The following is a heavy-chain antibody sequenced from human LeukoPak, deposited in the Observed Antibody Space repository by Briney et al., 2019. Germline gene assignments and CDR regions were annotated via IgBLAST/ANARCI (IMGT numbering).Heavy chain of an antibody. V-gene: IGHV1-8*01. CDR1: GYTFTSYD. J-gene: IGHJ4*02. D-gene: IGHD2-2*01. CDR3: ARGWVPAAMRTGRTKYYFDY. CDR2: MNPNSGNT. Sequence: ASVKVSCKASGYTFTSYDINWVRQATGQGLEWMGRMNPNSGNTGYAQKFQGRVTMTRNTSISTAYMELSSLRSEDTAVYYCARGWVPAAMRTGRTKYYFDYWGQGTLVTVSS.